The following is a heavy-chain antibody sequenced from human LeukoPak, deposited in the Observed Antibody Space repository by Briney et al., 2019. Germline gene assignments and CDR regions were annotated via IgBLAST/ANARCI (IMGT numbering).Heavy chain of an antibody. CDR1: GGSFSGYY. CDR3: ARATYNAGAAAIVLKLVERTSYFDN. Sequence: SETLSLTCAVYGGSFSGYYWSWIRQPAGKGLEWIGRISGSGAITYNPALQSRLNNAIDTSKIQISLKLSSVTAADPAVYYCARATYNAGAAAIVLKLVERTSYFDNWGQGILVTVSS. CDR2: ISGSGAI. V-gene: IGHV4-59*10. J-gene: IGHJ4*02. D-gene: IGHD2-8*02.